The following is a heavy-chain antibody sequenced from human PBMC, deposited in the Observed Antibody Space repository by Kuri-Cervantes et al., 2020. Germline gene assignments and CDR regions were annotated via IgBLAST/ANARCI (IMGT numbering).Heavy chain of an antibody. CDR2: FDPEDGET. J-gene: IGHJ3*02. CDR1: GYTLTELS. V-gene: IGHV1-24*01. CDR3: AREALRSTHYYDSSGYYDRDFDI. D-gene: IGHD3-22*01. Sequence: VSVKVSCKVSGYTLTELSMHWVRQAPGKGLEWMGGFDPEDGETIYAQKFQGRVTITRDTSASTAYMELSSLRSEDTAVYYCAREALRSTHYYDSSGYYDRDFDIWGQGTMVTVSS.